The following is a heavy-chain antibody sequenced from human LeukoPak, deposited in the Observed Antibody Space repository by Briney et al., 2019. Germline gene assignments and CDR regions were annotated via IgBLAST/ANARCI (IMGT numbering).Heavy chain of an antibody. D-gene: IGHD3-3*01. CDR1: GYTFSNYC. Sequence: ASVKVSCKASGYTFSNYCIHWVRQAPGQGLEWMGWINPNSGGTSYARKFQGRVTMTRDTSINTTYMGLSNLRSDDTAIYYCASALMYYDFWSGPFDYWGQGTLVTVSS. CDR2: INPNSGGT. V-gene: IGHV1-2*02. CDR3: ASALMYYDFWSGPFDY. J-gene: IGHJ4*02.